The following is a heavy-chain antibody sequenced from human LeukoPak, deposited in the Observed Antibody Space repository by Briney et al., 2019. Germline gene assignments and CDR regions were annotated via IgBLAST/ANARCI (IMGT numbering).Heavy chain of an antibody. CDR3: ATTYSSSWYVSHYYYGMDV. V-gene: IGHV1-24*01. Sequence: APVTVSCTGSGYTLTELFMHWVRQAPGKGGEWVGGFDPEDGETIYAQKFQGRVTMTEDTSTDTAYMELSSLRCEDTAVYYCATTYSSSWYVSHYYYGMDVWGKGTTVTVSS. D-gene: IGHD6-13*01. J-gene: IGHJ6*04. CDR1: GYTLTELF. CDR2: FDPEDGET.